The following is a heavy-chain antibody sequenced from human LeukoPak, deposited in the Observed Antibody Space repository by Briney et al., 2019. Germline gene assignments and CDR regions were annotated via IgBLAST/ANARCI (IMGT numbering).Heavy chain of an antibody. D-gene: IGHD3-3*01. CDR2: IYYSGST. J-gene: IGHJ4*02. Sequence: KTSETLSLTCTVAGGSISSSSYCWGWIRQPPGKGLEWIGSIYYSGSTYYNPSLKSRVTISVYTSKNRFSLKLSSVTAADTAVYYCARRTIFADAAALWGQGTLVTVSS. CDR1: GGSISSSSYC. CDR3: ARRTIFADAAAL. V-gene: IGHV4-39*01.